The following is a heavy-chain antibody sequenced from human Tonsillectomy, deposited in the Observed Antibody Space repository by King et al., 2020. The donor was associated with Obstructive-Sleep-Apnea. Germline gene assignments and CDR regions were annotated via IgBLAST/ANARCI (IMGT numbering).Heavy chain of an antibody. J-gene: IGHJ4*02. V-gene: IGHV3-30*04. D-gene: IGHD4-17*01. CDR3: ARDGDYGDYPTFYYFDY. CDR2: ISYDGSNK. Sequence: VQLVESGGGVVQPGRSLRLSCAASGFTFSSYAMHWVRQAPGKGLEWVAVISYDGSNKYYAYSVKGRFTISRANSKNTLYLQMNSLRAEDTAVYYCARDGDYGDYPTFYYFDYWGQGTLVTVSS. CDR1: GFTFSSYA.